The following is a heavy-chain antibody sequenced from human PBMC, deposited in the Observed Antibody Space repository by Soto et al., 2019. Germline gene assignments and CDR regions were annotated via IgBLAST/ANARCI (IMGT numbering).Heavy chain of an antibody. V-gene: IGHV3-23*01. D-gene: IGHD3-22*01. CDR1: GFTFSSYA. CDR2: ISGSGGST. Sequence: GGSLRLSCAASGFTFSSYAMSWVRQAPGKGLEWVSAISGSGGSTYYADSVKGRFTISRNNSKNTLYLQMNSLRAEDTAVYYCAKGGLNGYYYDYWGQGTLVTVSS. CDR3: AKGGLNGYYYDY. J-gene: IGHJ4*02.